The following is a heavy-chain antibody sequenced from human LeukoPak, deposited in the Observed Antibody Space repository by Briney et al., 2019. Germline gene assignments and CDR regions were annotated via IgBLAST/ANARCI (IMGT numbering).Heavy chain of an antibody. D-gene: IGHD6-6*01. CDR3: AREWGGYSSSSFDAFDI. CDR2: AYNGNT. J-gene: IGHJ3*02. V-gene: IGHV1-18*01. Sequence: AYNGNTNYAQKLQGRVTMTTDTSTSTAYMELRSLRSDDTAVYYCAREWGGYSSSSFDAFDIWGRGTMVTVSS.